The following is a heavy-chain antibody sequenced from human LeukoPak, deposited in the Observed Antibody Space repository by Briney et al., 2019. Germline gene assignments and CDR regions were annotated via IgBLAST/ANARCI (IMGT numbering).Heavy chain of an antibody. V-gene: IGHV3-23*01. CDR2: ISGSGYGT. Sequence: GGSLRLSCAASGFTFSMYAMSWVRQAPGKGLEWVSGISGSGYGTHYTDSVKGRFTISRDNSKNTLYLQMNSLRAEDTATYYCAKALNYWYFDLWGRGNLVTVSS. J-gene: IGHJ2*01. CDR3: AKALNYWYFDL. CDR1: GFTFSMYA.